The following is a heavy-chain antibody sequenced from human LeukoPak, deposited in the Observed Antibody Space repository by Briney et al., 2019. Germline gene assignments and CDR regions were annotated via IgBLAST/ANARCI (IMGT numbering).Heavy chain of an antibody. CDR2: IYYSGTT. V-gene: IGHV4-59*01. Sequence: SETLSLTCTVSDVSFSTYYWSWIRQPPGKGLEWIGYIYYSGTTNYNPSLKSRVTISVDTSKNQFSLKLSSVTAADTAVYYCARDGGSRSSPLDSDYWGQGTLVTVSS. CDR3: ARDGGSRSSPLDSDY. J-gene: IGHJ4*02. D-gene: IGHD3-10*01. CDR1: DVSFSTYY.